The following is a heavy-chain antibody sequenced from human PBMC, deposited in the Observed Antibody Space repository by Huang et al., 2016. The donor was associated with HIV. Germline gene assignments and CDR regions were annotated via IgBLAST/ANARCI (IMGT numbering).Heavy chain of an antibody. J-gene: IGHJ6*03. V-gene: IGHV3-23*01. Sequence: EAQLSESGGGLVKPGGSLRLSCAASGITFSSYAMNWVRQAPGKGLEWVSAISGSGGNTHYADSVKGRFTISRDNSKKTLYLDMKSLRAEDTAVYYCAKGQFANYYYYYMDVWGKGTTVIVSS. CDR3: AKGQFANYYYYYMDV. D-gene: IGHD3-10*01. CDR2: ISGSGGNT. CDR1: GITFSSYA.